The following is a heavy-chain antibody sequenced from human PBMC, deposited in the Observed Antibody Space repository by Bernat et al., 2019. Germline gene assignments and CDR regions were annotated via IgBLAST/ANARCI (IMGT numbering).Heavy chain of an antibody. CDR2: IYSGGST. Sequence: EVQLVESGGGLVQPGGSLRLSCAASGFTVSSNYMSWVRQAPGKGLEWVSVIYSGGSTYYADSVKGRFTISRDNSKNTLYLQMNSLRAEDTAVYYCARRGYDFWSGSPFDYWGQGTLVTVSS. V-gene: IGHV3-66*01. J-gene: IGHJ4*02. CDR1: GFTVSSNY. D-gene: IGHD3-3*01. CDR3: ARRGYDFWSGSPFDY.